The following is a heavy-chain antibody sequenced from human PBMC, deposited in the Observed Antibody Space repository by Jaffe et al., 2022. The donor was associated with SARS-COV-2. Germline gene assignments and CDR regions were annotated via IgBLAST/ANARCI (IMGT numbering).Heavy chain of an antibody. CDR2: ISYDGSNK. J-gene: IGHJ5*02. CDR1: GFTFSSYG. D-gene: IGHD3-3*01. CDR3: AKQEYYDFWSGPTS. V-gene: IGHV3-30*18. Sequence: QVQLVESGGGVVQPGRSLRLSCAASGFTFSSYGMHWVRQAPGKGLEWVAVISYDGSNKYYADSVKGRFTISRDNSKNTLYLQMNSLRAEDTAVYYCAKQEYYDFWSGPTSWGQGTLVTVSS.